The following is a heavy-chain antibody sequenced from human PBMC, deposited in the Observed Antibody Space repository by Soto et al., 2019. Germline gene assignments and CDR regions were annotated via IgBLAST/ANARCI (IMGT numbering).Heavy chain of an antibody. CDR3: AKDRLAGNFDY. V-gene: IGHV3-23*01. CDR1: GFTFNNYA. Sequence: EAQVLDSGGGLVQPGGSLRLSCAASGFTFNNYAMKWVRQAPGKGLEWVATISATGGSTYYADSVKGRFTISRDNSKNTLYLQMNGLRVEDTAVYYCAKDRLAGNFDYWGQGTQVTVSS. J-gene: IGHJ4*02. CDR2: ISATGGST.